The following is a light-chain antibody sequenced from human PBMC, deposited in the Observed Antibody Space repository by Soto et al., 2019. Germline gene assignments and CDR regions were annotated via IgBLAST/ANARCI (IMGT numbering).Light chain of an antibody. V-gene: IGLV4-60*02. CDR3: ETWDFNTWV. Sequence: QPVLTQSSSASASLGSSVKLTCTLSSGHSSYIIAWHQQQPGKAPRYLMKLEGSGSYNKGSGVPDRFSGSSSGADRYLTISTLQFEDEADYYCETWDFNTWVFGGGTKLTVL. CDR2: LEGSGSY. J-gene: IGLJ3*02. CDR1: SGHSSYI.